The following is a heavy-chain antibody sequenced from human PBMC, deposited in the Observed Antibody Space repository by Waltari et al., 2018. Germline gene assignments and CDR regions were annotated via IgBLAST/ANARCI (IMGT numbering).Heavy chain of an antibody. V-gene: IGHV1-2*02. CDR1: GYTFTDYY. D-gene: IGHD2-21*01. CDR2: INAKSGTT. J-gene: IGHJ3*01. Sequence: QVQLVQSGAEVRKPGASVKVSCKASGYTFTDYYMHWVRQAPGQRLEWMGWINAKSGTTKYAQKFQGRVTMTRDTSISTAYMELSSLRSDDTAVYYCTRDMMVIAPNTFDLWGQGTMVIVSS. CDR3: TRDMMVIAPNTFDL.